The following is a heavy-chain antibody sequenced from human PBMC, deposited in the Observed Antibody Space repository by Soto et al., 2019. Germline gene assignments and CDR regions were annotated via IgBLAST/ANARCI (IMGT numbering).Heavy chain of an antibody. Sequence: QVQLVQSGAEVKKPGASVKVSCKASGYTFTSYGIIWVRQAPGQGLEWMGWISAYNGNTNYAQKLQGRVTMTTDTSTSTAYMELRSLRSDDTAVYYCARDVVPRVYYYYGMDVWGQGTTVTVSS. D-gene: IGHD6-6*01. V-gene: IGHV1-18*04. CDR3: ARDVVPRVYYYYGMDV. CDR2: ISAYNGNT. CDR1: GYTFTSYG. J-gene: IGHJ6*02.